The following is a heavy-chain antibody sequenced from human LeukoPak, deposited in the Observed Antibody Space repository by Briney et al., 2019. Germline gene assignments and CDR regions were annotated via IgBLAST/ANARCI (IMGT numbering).Heavy chain of an antibody. CDR2: TNSDGRST. J-gene: IGHJ4*02. V-gene: IGHV3-74*01. CDR1: GFTFSGYW. Sequence: QPGGSLRLSCAASGFTFSGYWMYWVRQVPGKGLVWLSQTNSDGRSTNYADSVKGRFTISRDNAKNTLYLQMNNLRAEDTAVYYCARVNTHWGVDYWGQGTLVTVSS. CDR3: ARVNTHWGVDY. D-gene: IGHD7-27*01.